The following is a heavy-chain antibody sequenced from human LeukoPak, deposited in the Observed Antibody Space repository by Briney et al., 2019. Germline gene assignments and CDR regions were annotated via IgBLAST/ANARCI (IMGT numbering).Heavy chain of an antibody. Sequence: SETLSLTCTVSGGSISSYYWSWIRQPPGKGLEWIGYIYYSGSTYYNPSLKSRVTISVDTSKNQFSLKLSSVTAADTAVYYCARGTYYDFWSGYYMLDAFDIWGQGTMVTVSS. CDR3: ARGTYYDFWSGYYMLDAFDI. CDR1: GGSISSYY. D-gene: IGHD3-3*01. CDR2: IYYSGST. J-gene: IGHJ3*02. V-gene: IGHV4-59*12.